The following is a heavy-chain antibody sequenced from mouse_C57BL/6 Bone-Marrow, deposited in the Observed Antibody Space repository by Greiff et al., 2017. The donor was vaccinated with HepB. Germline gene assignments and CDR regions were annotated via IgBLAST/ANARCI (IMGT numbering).Heavy chain of an antibody. J-gene: IGHJ3*01. CDR2: IYPGGGYT. CDR1: GYTFTNYW. D-gene: IGHD1-1*01. Sequence: QVHVKQSGAELVRPGTSVKMSCKASGYTFTNYWIGWAKQRPGHGLEWIGDIYPGGGYTNYNEKFKGKATLTADKSSSTAYMQFSSLTSEDSAIYYCARRGYGSSYGFSWFAYWGQGTLVTVSA. V-gene: IGHV1-63*01. CDR3: ARRGYGSSYGFSWFAY.